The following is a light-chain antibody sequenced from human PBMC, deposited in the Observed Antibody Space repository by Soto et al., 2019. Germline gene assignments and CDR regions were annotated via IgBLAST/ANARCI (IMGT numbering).Light chain of an antibody. CDR3: QQNFSPFVT. Sequence: DIQMTQSPPSLSSSVGDRVTITCRASETITDFLNWYQLKPGKAPKLLIYSASNLQPGVPSRFSGSGYGTDFTLTLSGLQQEDSATYYFQQNFSPFVTFGAGSKVEV. V-gene: IGKV1-39*01. CDR2: SAS. CDR1: ETITDF. J-gene: IGKJ4*01.